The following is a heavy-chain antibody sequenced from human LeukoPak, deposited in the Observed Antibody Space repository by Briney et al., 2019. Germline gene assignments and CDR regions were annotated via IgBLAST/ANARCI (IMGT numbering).Heavy chain of an antibody. CDR3: ARRGWNPFSYFDY. V-gene: IGHV4-59*08. D-gene: IGHD1-1*01. J-gene: IGHJ4*02. CDR1: GGSISSYY. CDR2: IYYSGST. Sequence: PSETLSLTCTVSGGSISSYYWSWIRRPPGKGLEWIGYIYYSGSTNYNPSLKSRVTISVDTSKNQFSLKLSSVTAADTAVYYCARRGWNPFSYFDYWGQGTLVTVSS.